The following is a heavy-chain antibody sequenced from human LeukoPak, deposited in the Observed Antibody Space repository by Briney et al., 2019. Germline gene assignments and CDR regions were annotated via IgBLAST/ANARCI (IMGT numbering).Heavy chain of an antibody. CDR2: TYHRSKSNN. V-gene: IGHV6-1*01. J-gene: IGHJ3*01. CDR1: GDTLSTNNVA. D-gene: IGHD2-15*01. Sequence: SQTLSLTCALSGDTLSTNNVAWNWIRQSPSRGLEWLVRTYHRSKSNNDYAVSVKRRITINPDTSKNQFSLQLNSVTPDDTALYYCARGKYSGFDLWGQGTMVTVSS. CDR3: ARGKYSGFDL.